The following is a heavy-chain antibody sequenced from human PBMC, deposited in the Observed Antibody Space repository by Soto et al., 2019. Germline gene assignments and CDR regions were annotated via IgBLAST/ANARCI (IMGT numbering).Heavy chain of an antibody. D-gene: IGHD1-26*01. V-gene: IGHV3-74*01. CDR2: INSDGRST. CDR1: GFTLSNFW. J-gene: IGHJ6*02. CDR3: ARGGRYRENYYFGMDV. Sequence: GGSLRLSCAASGFTLSNFWMHWVRQAPGKGLEWVSRINSDGRSTSYVDSVKGRFTISRDNANNTLYLEMNSLRAEDTAVYSCARGGRYRENYYFGMDVWGQGTTVTVSS.